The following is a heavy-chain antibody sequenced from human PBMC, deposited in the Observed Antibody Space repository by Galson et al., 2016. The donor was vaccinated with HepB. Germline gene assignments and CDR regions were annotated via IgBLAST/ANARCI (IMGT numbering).Heavy chain of an antibody. V-gene: IGHV4-39*01. CDR3: ARRQLDLLDVDY. D-gene: IGHD1-26*01. Sequence: SETLSLTCSVSGDSISSTTYYWAWIRQPPGKGLEWIGSIYHSGSTYYNPSLKSRVTISVDTSKNQFSLKLHSVTAADTAVYYCARRQLDLLDVDYWSRGTLVTVSS. CDR2: IYHSGST. J-gene: IGHJ4*02. CDR1: GDSISSTTYY.